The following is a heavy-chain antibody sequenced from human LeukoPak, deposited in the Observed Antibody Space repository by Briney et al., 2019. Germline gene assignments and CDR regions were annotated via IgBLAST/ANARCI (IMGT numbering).Heavy chain of an antibody. CDR3: ARAQL. CDR2: INHSGST. J-gene: IGHJ1*01. CDR1: GGSSSGYY. V-gene: IGHV4-34*01. Sequence: SETLSLTCAVYGGSSSGYYWSWIRQPPGKGLEWIGEINHSGSTNYNPSLKSRVTISVDTSKNQFSLKLSSVTAADTAVYYCARAQLWGQGTLVTVSS.